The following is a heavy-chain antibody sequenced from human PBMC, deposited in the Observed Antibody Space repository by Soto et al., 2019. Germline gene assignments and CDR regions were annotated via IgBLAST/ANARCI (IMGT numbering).Heavy chain of an antibody. V-gene: IGHV4-59*13. CDR1: GGSMRGYS. CDR2: VSHSGRT. J-gene: IGHJ6*02. D-gene: IGHD3-3*01. Sequence: SETLSLTCKVSGGSMRGYSWSWIRQTPGEGLEWIGYVSHSGRTDYSPSLKNRVTISLDMSKNHFALHVNSVDPADTAVYYCARVAMENYHDMWSGSTSSALDVWGQGSTVTVSS. CDR3: ARVAMENYHDMWSGSTSSALDV.